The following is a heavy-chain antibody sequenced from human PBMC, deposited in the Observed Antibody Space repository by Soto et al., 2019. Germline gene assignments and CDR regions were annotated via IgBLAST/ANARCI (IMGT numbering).Heavy chain of an antibody. J-gene: IGHJ4*02. D-gene: IGHD6-19*01. Sequence: SQTLSLTCVISGDSVSSNSAAWNWIRQSPSRGLEWLGRTYYRSKWYNDYAVSVKSRITINPDTSKNQFSLQLNSVTPEDTAMYYCARQEGSALYYFDYWGQGPLGTVSS. CDR1: GDSVSSNSAA. CDR3: ARQEGSALYYFDY. V-gene: IGHV6-1*01. CDR2: TYYRSKWYN.